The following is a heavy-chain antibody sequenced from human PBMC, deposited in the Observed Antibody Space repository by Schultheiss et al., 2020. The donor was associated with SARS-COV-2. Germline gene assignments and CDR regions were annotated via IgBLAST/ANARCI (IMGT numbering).Heavy chain of an antibody. CDR3: ASVLSLGYCSSTSCYAPYYYGMDV. J-gene: IGHJ6*02. Sequence: GGSLRLSCAASGFTFSDYYMSWIRQAPGKGLEWVSYISSSGSTIYYADSVKGRFTISRDNAKNSLYLQMNSLRAEDTAVYYCASVLSLGYCSSTSCYAPYYYGMDVWGQGTTVTVS. D-gene: IGHD2-2*01. V-gene: IGHV3-11*01. CDR2: ISSSGSTI. CDR1: GFTFSDYY.